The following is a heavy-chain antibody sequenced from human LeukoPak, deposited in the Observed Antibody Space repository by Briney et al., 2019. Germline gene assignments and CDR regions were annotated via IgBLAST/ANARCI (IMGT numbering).Heavy chain of an antibody. CDR2: IYYSGST. D-gene: IGHD3-9*01. CDR3: AREGYDILTGYSSRGNWFDP. CDR1: GGSISSYY. V-gene: IGHV4-59*01. J-gene: IGHJ5*02. Sequence: PSETLSLTCTVSGGSISSYYWSWIRQPPGKGLEWIGYIYYSGSTNYNPSLKSRATISVDTSKNQFSLRLSSVTAADTAVYYCAREGYDILTGYSSRGNWFDPWGQGTLVTVSS.